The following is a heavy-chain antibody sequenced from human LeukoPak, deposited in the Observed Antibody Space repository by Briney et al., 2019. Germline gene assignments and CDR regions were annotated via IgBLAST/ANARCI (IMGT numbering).Heavy chain of an antibody. D-gene: IGHD5-18*01. Sequence: SETLSLTCAVYGGSFSGYYWSWIRQPPGKGLEWIGEINHSGRTNYNPSLKSRVTISVDTSKNQFSLKLSSVTAADTAVYYCAGSRRQLSSVVDYWGQGTLLTVSS. J-gene: IGHJ4*02. CDR2: INHSGRT. CDR1: GGSFSGYY. V-gene: IGHV4-34*01. CDR3: AGSRRQLSSVVDY.